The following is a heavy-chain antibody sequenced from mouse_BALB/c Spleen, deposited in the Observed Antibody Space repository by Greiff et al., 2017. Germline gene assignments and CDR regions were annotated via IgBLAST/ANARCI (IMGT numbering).Heavy chain of an antibody. J-gene: IGHJ1*01. CDR3: TRLDYYGSRAWYFDV. Sequence: EVQLQQSGTVLARPGASVKMSCKASGYTFTSYWMHWVKQRPGQGLEWIGAIYPGNSDTSYNQKFKGKAKLTAVTSTSTAYMELSSLTNEDSAVYYCTRLDYYGSRAWYFDVWGAGTTVTVSS. V-gene: IGHV1-5*01. CDR1: GYTFTSYW. CDR2: IYPGNSDT. D-gene: IGHD1-1*01.